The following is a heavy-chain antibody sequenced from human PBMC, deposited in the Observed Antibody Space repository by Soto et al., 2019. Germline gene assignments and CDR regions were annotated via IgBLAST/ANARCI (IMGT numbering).Heavy chain of an antibody. D-gene: IGHD1-20*01. V-gene: IGHV3-15*01. Sequence: PGGSLRLSCAASGFTFSNAWMSWVRQAPGKGLEWVGRIKSKTDGGTTDYAAPVKGRFTISRDDSKNALYLQMNSLKTEDTAVYYCTTGITSCYYYYGMDVWGQGTTVTVSS. J-gene: IGHJ6*02. CDR3: TTGITSCYYYYGMDV. CDR1: GFTFSNAW. CDR2: IKSKTDGGTT.